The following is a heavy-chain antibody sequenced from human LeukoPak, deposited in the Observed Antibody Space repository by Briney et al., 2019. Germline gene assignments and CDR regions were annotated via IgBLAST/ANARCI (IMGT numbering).Heavy chain of an antibody. CDR3: ARYWSSWSADF. CDR1: GFTFSSYT. Sequence: GGSLRLSCAASGFTFSSYTMNWLRQAPGKGLECVSYINSRGSTISYADPVKGRFTISRDNAKNSLYLQMNSLRAEDTAVYYCARYWSSWSADFWGQGTLVTVSS. CDR2: INSRGSTI. J-gene: IGHJ4*02. D-gene: IGHD6-13*01. V-gene: IGHV3-48*01.